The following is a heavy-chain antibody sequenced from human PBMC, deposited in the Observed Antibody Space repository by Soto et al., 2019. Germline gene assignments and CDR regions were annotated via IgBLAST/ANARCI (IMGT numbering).Heavy chain of an antibody. CDR1: GGSFSGYY. J-gene: IGHJ4*02. Sequence: NPSETLSLTCAVYGGSFSGYYWSWIRQPPGKGLEWIGEINHSGSTDYNPSLKSRVTISVDTSKNQFSLKLSSVTAADTAVYYCAREGAGWLLLGDFDYWGQGTLVTVSS. CDR3: AREGAGWLLLGDFDY. D-gene: IGHD5-12*01. V-gene: IGHV4-34*01. CDR2: INHSGST.